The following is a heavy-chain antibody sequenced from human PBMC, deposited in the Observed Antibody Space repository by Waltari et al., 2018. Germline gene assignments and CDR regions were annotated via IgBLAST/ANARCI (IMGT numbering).Heavy chain of an antibody. D-gene: IGHD3-10*01. CDR3: ASLDMVRGVTNWFDP. J-gene: IGHJ5*02. CDR1: GFTFSSYW. Sequence: EVQLVESGGGLVQPGGSLRLSCAASGFTFSSYWMHWVRQAPGKGLVWVSRSNSDGSSTSYADSVKGRFTISRDNAKNTLYLQMNSLRAEDTAVYYCASLDMVRGVTNWFDPWGQGTLVTVSS. V-gene: IGHV3-74*01. CDR2: SNSDGSST.